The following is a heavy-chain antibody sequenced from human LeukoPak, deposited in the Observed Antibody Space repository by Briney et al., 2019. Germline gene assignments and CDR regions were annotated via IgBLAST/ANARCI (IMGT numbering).Heavy chain of an antibody. V-gene: IGHV4-30-2*01. Sequence: PSQTLSLTCVVSGGSISSSGYSWSWIRQPPGEGLEWIGYIYHNGNTYYNPSLRSRVTISVDKSKNQFSLKLTSVTAADTAVYYCARARYSDDSSGYFDLWGRGTLVTVSS. D-gene: IGHD3-22*01. CDR2: IYHNGNT. CDR3: ARARYSDDSSGYFDL. CDR1: GGSISSSGYS. J-gene: IGHJ2*01.